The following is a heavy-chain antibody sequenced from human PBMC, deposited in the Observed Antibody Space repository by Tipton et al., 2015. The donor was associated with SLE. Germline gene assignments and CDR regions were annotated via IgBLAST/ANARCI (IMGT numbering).Heavy chain of an antibody. V-gene: IGHV3-30*02. CDR1: GFTFSDYV. J-gene: IGHJ3*02. D-gene: IGHD3-3*02. Sequence: GSLRLSCAASGFTFSDYVMHWVRQAPGKGLEWVGLIWFDGSDTFYGDSVRGRFTISRDNSKNTLYLQMNSLRAEDTAVYYCASALSPRDAFDIWGQGTMVTVSS. CDR3: ASALSPRDAFDI. CDR2: IWFDGSDT.